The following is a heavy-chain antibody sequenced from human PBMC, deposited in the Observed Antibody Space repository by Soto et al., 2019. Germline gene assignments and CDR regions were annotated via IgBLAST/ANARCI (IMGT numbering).Heavy chain of an antibody. CDR2: INPSGGST. V-gene: IGHV1-46*01. J-gene: IGHJ3*02. CDR3: ARAARPPYYYDSSGYYAFDI. D-gene: IGHD3-22*01. CDR1: GCTFTSYY. Sequence: ASVKVSCKASGCTFTSYYMHWVRQAPGQGLEWMGIINPSGGSTSYAQKFQGRVTMTRDTSTSTVYMELSSLRSEDTAVYYCARAARPPYYYDSSGYYAFDIWGQGTMVTVSS.